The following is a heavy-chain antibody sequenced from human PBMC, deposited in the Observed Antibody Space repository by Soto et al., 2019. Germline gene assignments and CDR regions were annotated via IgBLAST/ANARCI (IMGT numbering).Heavy chain of an antibody. D-gene: IGHD3-10*01. Sequence: QVQLVQSGAEVKRPGSSVKVSCKASGHTFTFYSINWVRQAPGLGLEWMGRINPILSMSNYAQRFQGRVTMTADKSTSTAYMELSSLRSEDTATYYCASSYGSGYRAFDYWGQGALVTVSS. J-gene: IGHJ4*02. CDR3: ASSYGSGYRAFDY. V-gene: IGHV1-69*02. CDR1: GHTFTFYS. CDR2: INPILSMS.